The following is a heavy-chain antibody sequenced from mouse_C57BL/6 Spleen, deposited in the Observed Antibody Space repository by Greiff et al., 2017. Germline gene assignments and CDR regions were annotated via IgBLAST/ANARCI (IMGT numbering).Heavy chain of an antibody. CDR3: TRGECSTTDVASYWFAY. D-gene: IGHD2-14*01. CDR1: GYTFTDYE. V-gene: IGHV1-15*01. Sequence: QVQLQQSGAELVRPGASVTLSCKASGYTFTDYEMHWVKQTPVHGLEWIGGIDPETGGTAYNQKFKGKAILTADKSSSTAYMELRSLTSEDSAVYYGTRGECSTTDVASYWFAYWGQGTTLTVSA. CDR2: IDPETGGT. J-gene: IGHJ2*01.